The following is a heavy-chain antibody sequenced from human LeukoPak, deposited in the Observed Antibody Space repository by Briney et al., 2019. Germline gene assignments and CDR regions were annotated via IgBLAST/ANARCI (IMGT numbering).Heavy chain of an antibody. CDR3: ARAQVASRIRLEH. D-gene: IGHD5-12*01. J-gene: IGHJ1*01. Sequence: PSETLSLTCTVSGGSIRSYYYDWIRQTPVKGLEWIGYIYHDVATSYNPSLKSRVTMSVDTSKNQFSLTLLSATAADTAVYYCARAQVASRIRLEHWGQGILVTVSS. CDR2: IYHDVAT. V-gene: IGHV4-59*01. CDR1: GGSIRSYY.